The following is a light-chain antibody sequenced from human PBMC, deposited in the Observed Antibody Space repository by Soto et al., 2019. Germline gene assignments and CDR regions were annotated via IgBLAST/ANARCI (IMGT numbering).Light chain of an antibody. Sequence: QSVLTHPPSVSGAPGHRVTISFTGSSSNIGAGYDVHWYQQLPGTAPKLLIYGNSNRPSGVPDRFSGSKSGTSASLAITGLQAEDEADYYCQSYDSSLSGSYVFGTGTKVTVL. J-gene: IGLJ1*01. CDR3: QSYDSSLSGSYV. V-gene: IGLV1-40*01. CDR2: GNS. CDR1: SSNIGAGYD.